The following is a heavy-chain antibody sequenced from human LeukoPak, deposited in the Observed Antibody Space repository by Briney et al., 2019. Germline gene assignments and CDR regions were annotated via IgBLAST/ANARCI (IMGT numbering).Heavy chain of an antibody. D-gene: IGHD2-2*03. CDR1: GFTFSTYP. CDR3: AMDRGY. J-gene: IGHJ4*02. Sequence: GGSLRLSCAASGFTFSTYPMTWVRQAPGKGLEWVSAISGSGDTTYYADSVKGRFTISRDNFKSMLYLQMNSLRADDTAVYYCAMDRGYWGQGTPVTVSS. CDR2: ISGSGDTT. V-gene: IGHV3-23*01.